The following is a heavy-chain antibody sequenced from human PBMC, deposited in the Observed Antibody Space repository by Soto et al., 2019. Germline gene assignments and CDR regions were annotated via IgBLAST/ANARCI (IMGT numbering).Heavy chain of an antibody. CDR3: ARVRFLEWPTYYYYGMDV. V-gene: IGHV4-59*01. CDR2: IYYSGST. J-gene: IGHJ6*02. D-gene: IGHD3-3*01. Sequence: PSETLSLTCTFSGVSISSYYWSCIRQPPGKGLEWIGYIYYSGSTNYNPSLKSRVTISVDTSKNQFSLKLSSVTAADTAVYYCARVRFLEWPTYYYYGMDVWGQGTTVTVSS. CDR1: GVSISSYY.